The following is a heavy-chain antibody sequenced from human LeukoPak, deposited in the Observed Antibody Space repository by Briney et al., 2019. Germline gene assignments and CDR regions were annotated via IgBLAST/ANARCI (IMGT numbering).Heavy chain of an antibody. CDR3: ASDQNSVTAID. CDR1: GYTFTGYY. Sequence: SVKVSCKASGYTFTGYYMHWVRQAPGQGLEWMGGIIPIFGTANYAQKFQGRVTITADESTSTAYMELSSLRSEDTAVYYCASDQNSVTAIDWGQGTLVTVSS. J-gene: IGHJ4*02. CDR2: IIPIFGTA. D-gene: IGHD2-21*02. V-gene: IGHV1-69*13.